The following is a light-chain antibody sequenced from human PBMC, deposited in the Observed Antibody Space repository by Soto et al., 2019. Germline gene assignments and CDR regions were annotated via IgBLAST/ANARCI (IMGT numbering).Light chain of an antibody. Sequence: EIVLTQSPATLSLSPVERATLSFRASQSISSSDLAWYQPRPGQAPRLLIYGASTRATGIPARFSGSGSGTEFTLTISSLQSEDFAVYFCQQYNNWPLTCGGGTKGDIK. V-gene: IGKV3-15*01. CDR3: QQYNNWPLT. J-gene: IGKJ4*01. CDR1: QSISSSD. CDR2: GAS.